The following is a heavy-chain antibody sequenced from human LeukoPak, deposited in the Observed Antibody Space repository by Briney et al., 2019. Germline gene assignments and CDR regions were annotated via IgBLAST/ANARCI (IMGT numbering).Heavy chain of an antibody. CDR2: FDPEDGET. CDR3: ARDRGGPRTAVPSSGWYTGIVDAFDI. V-gene: IGHV1-24*01. CDR1: GYTLTELS. J-gene: IGHJ3*02. Sequence: ASVKVSCKVSGYTLTELSMHWVRQAPGKGLEWMGGFDPEDGETIYAQKFQGRVTMTEDTSTDTAYMELSSLRSEDTAVYYCARDRGGPRTAVPSSGWYTGIVDAFDIWGQGTMVTVSS. D-gene: IGHD6-19*01.